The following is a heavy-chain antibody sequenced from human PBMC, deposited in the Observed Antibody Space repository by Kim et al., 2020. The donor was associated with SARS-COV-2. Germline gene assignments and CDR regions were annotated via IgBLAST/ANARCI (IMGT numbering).Heavy chain of an antibody. J-gene: IGHJ4*02. Sequence: YVDSVKGRFTISRDNAKNSLYLQMNSLRAEDTAVYYCATVEMATIDSDDYWGQGTLVTVSS. V-gene: IGHV3-7*01. D-gene: IGHD5-12*01. CDR3: ATVEMATIDSDDY.